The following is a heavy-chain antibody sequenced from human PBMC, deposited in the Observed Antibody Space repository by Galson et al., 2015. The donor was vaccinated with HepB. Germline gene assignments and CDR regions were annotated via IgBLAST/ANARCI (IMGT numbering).Heavy chain of an antibody. CDR3: ARPFYYYDSSGYYLTDAFDI. CDR1: GYTFTSYA. CDR2: INAGNGNT. J-gene: IGHJ3*02. Sequence: SVKVSCKASGYTFTSYAMHWVRQAPGQRLEWMGWINAGNGNTKYSQKFQGRVTITRDTSASTAYMELSSLRSEDTAVYYCARPFYYYDSSGYYLTDAFDIWGQGTMVTVSS. V-gene: IGHV1-3*01. D-gene: IGHD3-22*01.